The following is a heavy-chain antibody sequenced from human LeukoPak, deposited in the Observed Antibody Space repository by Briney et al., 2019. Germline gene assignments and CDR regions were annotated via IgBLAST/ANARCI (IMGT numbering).Heavy chain of an antibody. Sequence: GGSLRLSCAASGFPFSTFSMHWVRQAPGKGLDWVAVISHDASNKYYAGSVKGRFTISRDNSKNTLYLQMNSLRAEDTAVYYCPRMSGSSSYGGGFDYWGQGTLVTVSS. J-gene: IGHJ4*02. CDR2: ISHDASNK. D-gene: IGHD6-6*01. V-gene: IGHV3-30-3*01. CDR1: GFPFSTFS. CDR3: PRMSGSSSYGGGFDY.